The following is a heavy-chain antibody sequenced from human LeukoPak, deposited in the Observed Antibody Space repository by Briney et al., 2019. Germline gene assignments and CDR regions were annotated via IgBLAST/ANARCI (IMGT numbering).Heavy chain of an antibody. Sequence: SETLSLTCTVSGGSISSYYWSWIRQPPGKGLEWIGYIYYSGSTNYNPYLKSRVTISVDTSKNQFSLKLSSVTAADTAVYYCAGGAARRVIDYWGQGTLVTVSS. CDR1: GGSISSYY. J-gene: IGHJ4*02. CDR3: AGGAARRVIDY. D-gene: IGHD6-6*01. CDR2: IYYSGST. V-gene: IGHV4-59*01.